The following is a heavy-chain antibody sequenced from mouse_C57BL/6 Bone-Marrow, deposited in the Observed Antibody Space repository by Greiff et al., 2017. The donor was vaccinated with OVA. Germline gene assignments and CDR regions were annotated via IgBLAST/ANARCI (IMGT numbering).Heavy chain of an antibody. CDR2: IRSKSNNYAT. CDR1: GFSFNTYA. CDR3: VRDSSGYFDY. Sequence: EVKLQESGGGLVQPPGSLKLSCAASGFSFNTYAMNWVRPAPGKGLEWVARIRSKSNNYATYYADSVKDRFTISRDESESMLYLQMNNLKTEDTAMYYCVRDSSGYFDYWGQGTTLTVSS. D-gene: IGHD3-2*02. V-gene: IGHV10-1*01. J-gene: IGHJ2*01.